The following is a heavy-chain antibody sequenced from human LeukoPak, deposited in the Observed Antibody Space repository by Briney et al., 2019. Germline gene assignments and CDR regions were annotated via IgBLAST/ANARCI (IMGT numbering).Heavy chain of an antibody. V-gene: IGHV3-74*01. CDR3: ARSLGYSSGG. CDR1: GFPFRSHW. CDR2: ICTDGTTT. D-gene: IGHD2-15*01. Sequence: GGSLRLSCAASGFPFRSHWMHWVRQVPGKGLVWVSHICTDGTTTNYADSVKGRFTISRDNAKDTLYLQLNSLRAEDTAIYYCARSLGYSSGGWGQGTLVTVSS. J-gene: IGHJ4*02.